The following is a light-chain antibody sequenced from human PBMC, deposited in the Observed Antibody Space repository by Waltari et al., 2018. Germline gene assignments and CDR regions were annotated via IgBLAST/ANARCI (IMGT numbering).Light chain of an antibody. CDR2: NDV. V-gene: IGLV1-47*01. J-gene: IGLJ1*01. Sequence: QPVLTQPPSASGTPGQRVTISCSGRSSNIGHDNVYWYQQLPGTAPKLLIYNDVQRPSGVPDRFSGSKSGTSASLAISGLRSEDEADYYCVGWDGSLRAYVFGTGTMLTVL. CDR3: VGWDGSLRAYV. CDR1: SSNIGHDN.